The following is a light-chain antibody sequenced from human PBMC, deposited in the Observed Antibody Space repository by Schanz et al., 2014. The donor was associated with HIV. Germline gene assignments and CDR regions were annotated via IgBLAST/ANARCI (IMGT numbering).Light chain of an antibody. CDR1: SSDVGSYNL. CDR3: SSYAGTNNLWV. V-gene: IGLV2-23*02. CDR2: EVT. Sequence: QSALTQPASVSGSPGQSITISCTGTSSDVGSYNLVSWYRQHPGKVPKVMIYEVTKRPSGVSNRFSGSKSGNTASLTISGLQAEDEADYYCSSYAGTNNLWVFGGGTKLPVL. J-gene: IGLJ3*02.